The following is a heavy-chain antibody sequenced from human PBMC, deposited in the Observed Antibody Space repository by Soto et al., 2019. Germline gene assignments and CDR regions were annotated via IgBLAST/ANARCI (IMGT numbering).Heavy chain of an antibody. J-gene: IGHJ4*02. CDR3: ASSYGSGYRAFVY. D-gene: IGHD3-10*01. V-gene: IGHV1-69*02. CDR2: VNPIVRMS. CDR1: GDTFNFYS. Sequence: QVQLVQSGAEVKRPGSSVKVSCKASGDTFNFYSINWVRQAPGLGLGWMGRVNPIVRMSNYAHKFQVSVTMTADKSRSTAYMELSSLRSEDTAIYYCASSYGSGYRAFVYWGQGALVTVSS.